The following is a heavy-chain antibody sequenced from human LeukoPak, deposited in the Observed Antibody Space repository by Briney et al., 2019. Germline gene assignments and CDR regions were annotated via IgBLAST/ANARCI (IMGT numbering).Heavy chain of an antibody. CDR2: IYHSGST. CDR3: ARAARGYSYGLVDY. D-gene: IGHD5-18*01. Sequence: SSETLSLTCAVSGYSISSGYYWGWIRQPPGKGLEWIGSIYHSGSTYYNPSLKSRVTISVDTSKNQFSLKLSSVTAADTAVYYCARAARGYSYGLVDYWGQGTLVTVSS. V-gene: IGHV4-38-2*01. CDR1: GYSISSGYY. J-gene: IGHJ4*02.